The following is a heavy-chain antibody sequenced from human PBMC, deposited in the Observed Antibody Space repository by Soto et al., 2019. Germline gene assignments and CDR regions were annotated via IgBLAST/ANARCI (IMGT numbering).Heavy chain of an antibody. D-gene: IGHD4-17*01. J-gene: IGHJ4*02. CDR3: ARAPDYGDYPTHSDY. V-gene: IGHV3-33*01. Sequence: PGGSLRLSCAASGFTFSSYGMHWVRQAPGKGLEWVAVIWYDGSNKYYTDSVKGRFTISRDNSKNTLYLQMNSLRAEDAAVYYCARAPDYGDYPTHSDYWGQGTLVTVSS. CDR2: IWYDGSNK. CDR1: GFTFSSYG.